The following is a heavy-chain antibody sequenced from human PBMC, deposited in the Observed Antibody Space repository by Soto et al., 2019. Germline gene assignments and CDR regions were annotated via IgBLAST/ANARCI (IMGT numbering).Heavy chain of an antibody. J-gene: IGHJ4*02. CDR3: ARVCIGGTCYSYFDY. CDR2: INAGNGNT. Sequence: GASVKVSCKPSGYTFTRYAMHWVRQAPGQRLEWMGWINAGNGNTKYSQKFQGRVTITRDTSASTAYMELSSLRSEDTAVYYCARVCIGGTCYSYFDYWGQGTVLTVSS. CDR1: GYTFTRYA. V-gene: IGHV1-3*01. D-gene: IGHD2-15*01.